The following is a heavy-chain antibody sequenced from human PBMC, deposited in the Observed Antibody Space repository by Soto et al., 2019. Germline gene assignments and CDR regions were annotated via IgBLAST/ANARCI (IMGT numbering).Heavy chain of an antibody. CDR3: ARQKAWSGEWLSLYAPGMDV. D-gene: IGHD3-22*01. J-gene: IGHJ6*02. V-gene: IGHV3-11*01. CDR2: ISSSGSTI. CDR1: GFTFSDSY. Sequence: QVQLVESGGDLVKPGGSLRLSCAASGFTFSDSYMSWIRQAPGKGQEWLSYISSSGSTIYYADSVKGRFTIARDNAKNSLYRQMNSLRAEDTAVYYCARQKAWSGEWLSLYAPGMDVWGQGTTVTVSS.